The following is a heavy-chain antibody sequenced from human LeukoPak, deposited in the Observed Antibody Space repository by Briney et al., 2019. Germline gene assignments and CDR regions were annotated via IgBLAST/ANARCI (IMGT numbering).Heavy chain of an antibody. CDR1: GDIVSSNSAS. D-gene: IGHD1-26*01. Sequence: SQTLSLTCAISGDIVSSNSASWNWIRQSPSRGLEWLGRTYYRSKWVNDYATSVKSRITINPDTSKNQFSLHLNSVTPEDTAIYYCAGSASYFRFWDQGILVTVSS. V-gene: IGHV6-1*01. CDR2: TYYRSKWVN. CDR3: AGSASYFRF. J-gene: IGHJ4*02.